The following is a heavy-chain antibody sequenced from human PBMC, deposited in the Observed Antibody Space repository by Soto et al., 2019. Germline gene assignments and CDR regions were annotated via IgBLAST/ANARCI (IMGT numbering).Heavy chain of an antibody. Sequence: QVQLQESGPGLVKPSETLSLTCTVSGGSISSYYWSWIRQPPGKGLEWIGYIYYSGSTNYNPSLKSRVTISVDPSKNQFSLKLSSVTAADTAVYYCARDGYYYDSSGYYPDWGQGTLVTVSS. CDR2: IYYSGST. J-gene: IGHJ4*02. CDR3: ARDGYYYDSSGYYPD. V-gene: IGHV4-59*01. CDR1: GGSISSYY. D-gene: IGHD3-22*01.